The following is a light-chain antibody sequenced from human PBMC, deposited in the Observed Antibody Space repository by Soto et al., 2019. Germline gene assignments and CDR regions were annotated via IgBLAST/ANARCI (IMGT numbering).Light chain of an antibody. CDR1: SSDIGSYDH. CDR2: AVS. J-gene: IGLJ1*01. V-gene: IGLV2-14*03. CDR3: ISYTDRQSYL. Sequence: SVLTQPASVSGSPGQSITISCIGTSSDIGSYDHVAWYQQFPGKSPKLIIYAVSDRPSGVSDRFSGSKSGISASLTISGLQTEDEADYYCISYTDRQSYLFGTGTKV.